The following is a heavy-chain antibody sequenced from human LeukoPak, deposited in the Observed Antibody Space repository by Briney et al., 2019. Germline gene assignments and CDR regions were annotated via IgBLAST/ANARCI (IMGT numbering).Heavy chain of an antibody. Sequence: PGGSLRLSCAASGFTFSSYAMSWVRQAPGKGLEWVSAISGSGGSTYYADSVKGRFTISRDNSKNTLHLQMNSLRAEDTAVYYCARGLAVAGNCMDVWGQGTTVTVSS. D-gene: IGHD6-19*01. CDR2: ISGSGGST. CDR1: GFTFSSYA. V-gene: IGHV3-23*01. CDR3: ARGLAVAGNCMDV. J-gene: IGHJ6*02.